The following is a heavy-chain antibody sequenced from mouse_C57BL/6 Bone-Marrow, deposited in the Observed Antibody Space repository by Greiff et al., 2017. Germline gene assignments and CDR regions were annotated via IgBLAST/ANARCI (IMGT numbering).Heavy chain of an antibody. J-gene: IGHJ3*01. V-gene: IGHV5-17*01. CDR2: ISSGSSTI. CDR1: GFTFSDYG. Sequence: EVKLQESGGGLVKPGGSLKLSCAASGFTFSDYGMHWVRQAPEKGLEWVAYISSGSSTIYYADTVKGRFTISRDNAKNTLFLQMTSLRSEDTAMYYCAREAYYSNYAWFAYWGQGTLVTVSA. D-gene: IGHD2-5*01. CDR3: AREAYYSNYAWFAY.